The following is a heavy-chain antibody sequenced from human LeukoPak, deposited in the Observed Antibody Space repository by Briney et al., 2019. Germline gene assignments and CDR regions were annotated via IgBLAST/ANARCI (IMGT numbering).Heavy chain of an antibody. Sequence: PSETLSLTCTVSGGSISSYYWSWIRQPPGKGLEWIGYIYYSGSTNYNPSLKSRVTISVDTSKNQFSLKLSSVTAADTAVYYCARERGGYDSSGYYDYWGQGTLVTVSS. D-gene: IGHD3-22*01. CDR1: GGSISSYY. CDR3: ARERGGYDSSGYYDY. V-gene: IGHV4-59*12. CDR2: IYYSGST. J-gene: IGHJ4*02.